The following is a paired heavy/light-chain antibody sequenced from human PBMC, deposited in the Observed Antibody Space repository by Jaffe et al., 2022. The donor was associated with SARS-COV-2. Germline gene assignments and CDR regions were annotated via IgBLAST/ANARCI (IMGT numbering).Heavy chain of an antibody. CDR2: ISYDGTVK. CDR1: GFTFSRYA. CDR3: ATVGAGNYGGNFGDDYYGMDV. D-gene: IGHD4-17*01. Sequence: QVQLVESGGGVVQPGRSLRLSCAASGFTFSRYAMHWVRQAPGKGLEWVAVISYDGTVKYYADSVKGRFTMSRDNSEKTLSLEMNILRDEDTAVYFCATVGAGNYGGNFGDDYYGMDVWGQGTTVTVSS. V-gene: IGHV3-30*04. J-gene: IGHJ6*02.
Light chain of an antibody. Sequence: QAVLTQPSSLSAPPGASASLTCTLRSGINVGPYRIYWYQQKPGSPPQYLLRYKSDSDKQQGSGVPSRFSGSKDASANAGILLISGLQSEDEADYYCMIWHTSAWVFGGGTKLTVL. J-gene: IGLJ3*02. CDR3: MIWHTSAWV. CDR2: YKSDSDK. CDR1: SGINVGPYR. V-gene: IGLV5-45*03.